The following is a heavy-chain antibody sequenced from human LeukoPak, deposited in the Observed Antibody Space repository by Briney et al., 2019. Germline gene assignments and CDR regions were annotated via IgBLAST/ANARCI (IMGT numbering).Heavy chain of an antibody. CDR1: GFTFSSYA. CDR2: ISASGGGT. CDR3: AKVIWFGELFFDY. J-gene: IGHJ4*02. Sequence: GGSLRLSCAASGFTFSSYAMSWVRQAPGKGLEWVSAISASGGGTYYADSVKGRFTISRDNSKNTLYPQMNSLRAEDTAVYYCAKVIWFGELFFDYWGQGTLVTVSS. V-gene: IGHV3-23*01. D-gene: IGHD3-10*01.